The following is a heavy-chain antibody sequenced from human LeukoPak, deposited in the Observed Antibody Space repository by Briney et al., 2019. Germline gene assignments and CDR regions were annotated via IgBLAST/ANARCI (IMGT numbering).Heavy chain of an antibody. D-gene: IGHD6-13*01. CDR1: GYTFTGYY. Sequence: ASVKVSCKASGYTFTGYYMHWVRQAPGQGLEWMGWINPNIGGTNYAQKFQGRVTMTRDTSISTAYMELSRLRSDDTAVYYCARETGYSSSWHLSPPFDPWGQGTLVTVSS. CDR2: INPNIGGT. J-gene: IGHJ5*02. CDR3: ARETGYSSSWHLSPPFDP. V-gene: IGHV1-2*02.